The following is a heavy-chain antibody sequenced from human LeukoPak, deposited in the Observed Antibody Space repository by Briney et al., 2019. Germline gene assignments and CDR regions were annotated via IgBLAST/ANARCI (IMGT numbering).Heavy chain of an antibody. CDR1: GGSFSGYY. CDR2: INHSGST. Sequence: SETLSLTCAVHGGSFSGYYWSWIRQPPGKGLEWIGEINHSGSTNYNPSLKSRVTISVDTSKNQFSLKLSSVTAADTAVYYCARHGPRKGRSVVVPAARYYFDYWGQGTLVTVSS. J-gene: IGHJ4*02. D-gene: IGHD2-2*01. V-gene: IGHV4-34*01. CDR3: ARHGPRKGRSVVVPAARYYFDY.